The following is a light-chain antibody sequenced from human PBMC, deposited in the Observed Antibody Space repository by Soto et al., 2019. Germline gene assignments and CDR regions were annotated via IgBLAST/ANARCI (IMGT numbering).Light chain of an antibody. CDR1: SGDIGAYNY. V-gene: IGLV2-14*01. CDR2: DVT. CDR3: SSYTYTLAVV. J-gene: IGLJ3*02. Sequence: QSVLTQPASVSGSPGQSVTISCTGDSGDIGAYNYVSWYQQHPGKAPKLLIYDVTNRPAGVSDRFSGSKSGRTASLTISGLQAEDEANYFCSSYTYTLAVVFGGGTKLTVL.